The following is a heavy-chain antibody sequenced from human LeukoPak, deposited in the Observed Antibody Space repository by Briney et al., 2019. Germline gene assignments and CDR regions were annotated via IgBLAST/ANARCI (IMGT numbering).Heavy chain of an antibody. V-gene: IGHV1-2*02. CDR3: ARVQGMKKWLASLSPGYFDY. J-gene: IGHJ4*02. CDR1: GYTFTGYY. D-gene: IGHD6-19*01. Sequence: EASVKVSCKASGYTFTGYYMHWVRQAPGQGLEWMGWINPNSGGTNYAQKFQGRVTMTRDTSISTAYMELSRLRSDDTAVYYCARVQGMKKWLASLSPGYFDYWGQGTLVTVSS. CDR2: INPNSGGT.